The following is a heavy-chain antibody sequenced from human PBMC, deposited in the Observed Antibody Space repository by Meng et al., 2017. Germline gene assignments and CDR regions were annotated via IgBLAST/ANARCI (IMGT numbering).Heavy chain of an antibody. J-gene: IGHJ4*02. CDR3: ARNLDYGGQSNFDY. D-gene: IGHD4-23*01. V-gene: IGHV3-74*01. CDR2: INSDGSST. CDR1: GFTFTSYD. Sequence: GGSLRLSCAASGFTFTSYDMNWVRQAPGKGLVWVSRINSDGSSTAYADSVKGRVTISRDNAKNTLYLQMNSLSVEDTSVYYCARNLDYGGQSNFDYWGQGSLVTVSS.